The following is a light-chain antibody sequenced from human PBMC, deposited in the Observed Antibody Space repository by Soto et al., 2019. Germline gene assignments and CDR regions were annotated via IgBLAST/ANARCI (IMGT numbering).Light chain of an antibody. CDR2: DAS. V-gene: IGKV3-11*01. CDR3: QQRSNWPRT. Sequence: EIVLTQSPATLSLSPGERASLSCRASQSVSRYLAWYQQKSGQAPRLLIYDASNRATGIPARFSGSVSVTDFTLTISSLEPEDFAVYYCQQRSNWPRTFGGGTKVDIK. J-gene: IGKJ4*01. CDR1: QSVSRY.